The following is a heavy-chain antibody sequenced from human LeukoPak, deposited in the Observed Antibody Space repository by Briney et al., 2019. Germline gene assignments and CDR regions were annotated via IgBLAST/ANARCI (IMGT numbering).Heavy chain of an antibody. CDR3: ARDVDSSDAFDI. Sequence: SETLSLTCTVSGGSINSYYWSWIRQPPGKGLEWIGYIYYSGSTNYNPSLKSRVTISVDTSKNQFSLKLSSVTAADTAVYYCARDVDSSDAFDIWGQGTMVTVSS. CDR1: GGSINSYY. J-gene: IGHJ3*02. CDR2: IYYSGST. D-gene: IGHD3-22*01. V-gene: IGHV4-59*01.